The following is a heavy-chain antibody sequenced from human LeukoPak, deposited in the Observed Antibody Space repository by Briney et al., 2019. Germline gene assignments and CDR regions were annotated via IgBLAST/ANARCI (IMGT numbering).Heavy chain of an antibody. V-gene: IGHV4-59*01. Sequence: SETLSLTCTVSGGSISSYYWSWIRQPPGKGLEWIGYIYYSGSTNYNPSLKSRVTISVDTSKNQFSLKLSSVTAADTAVYYCARVSTTDYYGSGSYPEGFDPWGQGTLVTVSS. J-gene: IGHJ5*02. CDR1: GGSISSYY. CDR3: ARVSTTDYYGSGSYPEGFDP. CDR2: IYYSGST. D-gene: IGHD3-10*01.